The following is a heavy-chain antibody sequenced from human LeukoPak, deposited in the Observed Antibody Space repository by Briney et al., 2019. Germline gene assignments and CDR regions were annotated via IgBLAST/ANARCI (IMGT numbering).Heavy chain of an antibody. Sequence: PGESLKISCKGSGYSFTSYWIGWVRQMPGKGLEWMGIIYPGDSDTRYSPSFQGQVTISADKSISTAYLQWSSLKASDTAMYYCARLHSNCSGGSCYPVTKYNWFDPWGQGTLVTVSS. CDR3: ARLHSNCSGGSCYPVTKYNWFDP. V-gene: IGHV5-51*01. J-gene: IGHJ5*02. D-gene: IGHD2-15*01. CDR2: IYPGDSDT. CDR1: GYSFTSYW.